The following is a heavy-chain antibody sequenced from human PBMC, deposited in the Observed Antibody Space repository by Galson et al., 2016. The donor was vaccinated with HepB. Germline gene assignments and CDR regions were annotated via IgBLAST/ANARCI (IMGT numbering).Heavy chain of an antibody. CDR3: ARPLPNVGYGMDV. J-gene: IGHJ6*02. CDR2: IYGGGST. D-gene: IGHD2-15*01. Sequence: SLRLSCAASGFTVSTNYMSWVRQAPGKGLEWVSVIYGGGSTNYAESVKGRFTIPRHNSKNTLYLQMNSLRTEDTAVYYCARPLPNVGYGMDVWGQGTTVTVSS. V-gene: IGHV3-53*04. CDR1: GFTVSTNY.